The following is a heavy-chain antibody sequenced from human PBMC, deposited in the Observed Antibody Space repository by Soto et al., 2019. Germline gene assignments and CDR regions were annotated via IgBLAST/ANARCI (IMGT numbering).Heavy chain of an antibody. CDR1: GFTFSHDW. J-gene: IGHJ4*02. Sequence: EVQLVESGGGLVQPGESRRLSCAASGFTFSHDWMHWVSQSPGMGLVWVSRIKGDGSRTKYADSVKGRFTISRDNAKNTLDLQINRLRAEDTAVYYCARGDFGTYYFDYWGQGALVTVSS. CDR2: IKGDGSRT. V-gene: IGHV3-74*01. D-gene: IGHD3-3*01. CDR3: ARGDFGTYYFDY.